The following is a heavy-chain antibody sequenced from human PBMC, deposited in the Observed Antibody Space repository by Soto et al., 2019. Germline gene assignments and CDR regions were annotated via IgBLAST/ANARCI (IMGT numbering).Heavy chain of an antibody. V-gene: IGHV3-23*01. Sequence: EVQLLESGGGVVQPGGSLRLSCVASGFNFKKFAMAWVRQAPGEGLEWVSGISCCGGSTSYADSVKGRFSTAIDDSKNTLSLQMNGLRVEDTAQYFCAKADGEQWLIPHLDNWGQGTLVTVS. CDR3: AKADGEQWLIPHLDN. D-gene: IGHD6-19*01. CDR2: ISCCGGST. J-gene: IGHJ4*02. CDR1: GFNFKKFA.